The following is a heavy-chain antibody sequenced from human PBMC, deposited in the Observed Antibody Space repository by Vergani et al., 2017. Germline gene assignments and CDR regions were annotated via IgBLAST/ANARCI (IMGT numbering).Heavy chain of an antibody. V-gene: IGHV1-24*01. CDR1: GYTFTGYY. Sequence: QVQLVQSGAEVKKPGASVKVSCKASGYTFTGYYMHWVRQAPGKGLEWMGGFDPEDGETIYAQKFQGRVTMTEDTSTDTAYMELSSLRSEDTAVYYCAKGAGYSYGNFDYWGQGTLVTVSS. CDR3: AKGAGYSYGNFDY. CDR2: FDPEDGET. D-gene: IGHD5-18*01. J-gene: IGHJ4*02.